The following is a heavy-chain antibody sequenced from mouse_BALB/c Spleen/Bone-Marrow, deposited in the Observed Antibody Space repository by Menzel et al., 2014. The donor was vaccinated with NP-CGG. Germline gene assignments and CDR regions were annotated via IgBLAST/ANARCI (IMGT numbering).Heavy chain of an antibody. D-gene: IGHD4-1*01. CDR1: DYTFTSYW. J-gene: IGHJ3*01. Sequence: QVQLQQPGAELAKPGASVKMSCKVSDYTFTSYWIHWVKQRPGQGLEWIGYIDPRTAYTEYSQKFKDKATLTADKSSSTAYMQRSSLTSEDAAVYYCARYWDAYWGQGTLVTVSA. CDR2: IDPRTAYT. CDR3: ARYWDAY. V-gene: IGHV1-7*01.